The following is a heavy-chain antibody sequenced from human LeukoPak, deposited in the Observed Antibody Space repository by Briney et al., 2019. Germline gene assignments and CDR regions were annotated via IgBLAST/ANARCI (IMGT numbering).Heavy chain of an antibody. D-gene: IGHD3-10*01. CDR2: IGTAGDT. CDR3: ARGGKTPYYYGSGSHYYYYYYGMDV. CDR1: GFTFSSYD. V-gene: IGHV3-13*01. Sequence: GGSLRLSCAASGFTFSSYDMHWVRQATGKGLEWASAIGTAGDTYYPGSVKGRFTISRENAKNSLYLQMNSLRAGDTAVYYCARGGKTPYYYGSGSHYYYYYYGMDVWGQGTTVTVSS. J-gene: IGHJ6*02.